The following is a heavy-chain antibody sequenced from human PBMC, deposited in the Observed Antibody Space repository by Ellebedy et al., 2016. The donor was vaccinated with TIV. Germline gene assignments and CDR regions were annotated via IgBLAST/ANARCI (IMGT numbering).Heavy chain of an antibody. CDR2: IYPSDSDT. CDR3: ARPTTGYQTGYYGLDV. D-gene: IGHD3-9*01. J-gene: IGHJ6*02. Sequence: PGGSLRLSCKGFGYTFNDYWIAWVRQTPETGLEWMGLIYPSDSDTRYSPSFQGQVIISVDKSTNTAHLQWGSLKASDTAIYYCARPTTGYQTGYYGLDVWGQGTTVTVSS. V-gene: IGHV5-51*01. CDR1: GYTFNDYW.